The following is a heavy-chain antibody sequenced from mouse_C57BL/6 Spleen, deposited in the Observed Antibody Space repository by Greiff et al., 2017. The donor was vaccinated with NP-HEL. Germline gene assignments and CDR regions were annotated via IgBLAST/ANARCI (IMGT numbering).Heavy chain of an antibody. Sequence: EVKLVESGGGLVKPGGSLKLSCAASGFTFSSYAMSWVRQTPEKRLEWVATISDGGSYTYYPDNVKGRFTISRDNAKNNLYLQMSHLKSEDTAMYYCARDQEDDYYAMDYWGQGTSVTVSS. CDR3: ARDQEDDYYAMDY. CDR2: ISDGGSYT. D-gene: IGHD3-2*02. V-gene: IGHV5-4*01. J-gene: IGHJ4*01. CDR1: GFTFSSYA.